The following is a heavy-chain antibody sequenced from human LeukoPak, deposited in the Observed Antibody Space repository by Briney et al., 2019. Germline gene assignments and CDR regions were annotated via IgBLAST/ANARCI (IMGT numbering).Heavy chain of an antibody. V-gene: IGHV3-21*01. D-gene: IGHD3-16*01. CDR2: ISGSTTYI. CDR3: ARETKGDLYIDY. Sequence: GGSLRLSCAASGFTFSSYWMRWVRQAPGKGLEWVSSISGSTTYIYYADSLKGRFTISRDNAKNSLYLQMNSLRAEDSAVYYCARETKGDLYIDYWGQGTLVTVSS. J-gene: IGHJ4*02. CDR1: GFTFSSYW.